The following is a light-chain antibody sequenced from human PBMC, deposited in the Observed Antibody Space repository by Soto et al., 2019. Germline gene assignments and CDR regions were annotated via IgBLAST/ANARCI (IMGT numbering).Light chain of an antibody. Sequence: QSVLTQPPSASGTPGQRVTISCSGSGSNIGRNSVSWYQQLPGAAPKLVIYNNNQRPSGVPDRFSGSKSGASGFLAISGLQSGDAADYYCAAWDDSLNGYVFGSGTKLTVL. CDR1: GSNIGRNS. J-gene: IGLJ1*01. V-gene: IGLV1-44*01. CDR3: AAWDDSLNGYV. CDR2: NNN.